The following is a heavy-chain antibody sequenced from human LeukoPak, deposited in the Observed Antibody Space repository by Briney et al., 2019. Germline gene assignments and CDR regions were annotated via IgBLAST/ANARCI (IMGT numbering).Heavy chain of an antibody. V-gene: IGHV4-59*01. CDR3: ARAAFFRGSGLTLDWYFDL. D-gene: IGHD6-19*01. CDR1: GGSISSYY. J-gene: IGHJ2*01. Sequence: SETLSLTCTVSGGSISSYYWSWIRQPPGKGLEWIGYIYYSGSTNYNPSLKSRVTISVDTSKNQFSLKLSSVTAADTAVYYCARAAFFRGSGLTLDWYFDLWGRGTLVTVSS. CDR2: IYYSGST.